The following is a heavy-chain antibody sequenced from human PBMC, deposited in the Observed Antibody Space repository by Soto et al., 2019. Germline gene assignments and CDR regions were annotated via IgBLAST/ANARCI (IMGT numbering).Heavy chain of an antibody. D-gene: IGHD5-12*01. J-gene: IGHJ4*02. CDR2: IYYSGST. V-gene: IGHV4-30-4*01. CDR1: GGSISSGDYY. CDR3: ATHLIVATTYQSFDY. Sequence: SETLSLTCTVSGGSISSGDYYWGWIRQPPGKGLEWIGYIYYSGSTYYNPSLKSRVTISVDTSKNQFSLKLSSVTAADTAVYYCATHLIVATTYQSFDYWGQGTLVTVSS.